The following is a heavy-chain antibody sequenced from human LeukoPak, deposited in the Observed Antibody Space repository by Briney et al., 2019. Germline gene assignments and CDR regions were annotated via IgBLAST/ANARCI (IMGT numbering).Heavy chain of an antibody. D-gene: IGHD6-6*01. CDR2: ISGSGGST. CDR3: AKDLASQLGRGFYYYYGMDV. J-gene: IGHJ6*02. V-gene: IGHV3-23*01. CDR1: GFTFSSYA. Sequence: GGSLRLSCAASGFTFSSYAMSWVRQAPGKGLEWVSAISGSGGSTYYADSVKGRFTISRDNSKNTLYLQMNSLRAEDTAVYYCAKDLASQLGRGFYYYYGMDVWGQGITVTVSS.